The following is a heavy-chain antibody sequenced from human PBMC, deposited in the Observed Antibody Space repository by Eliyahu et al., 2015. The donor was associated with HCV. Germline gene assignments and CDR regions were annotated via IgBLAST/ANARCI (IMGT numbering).Heavy chain of an antibody. V-gene: IGHV3-30-3*01. D-gene: IGHD3-22*01. CDR3: ARDGWDITMIVDSYGMDV. CDR1: GFTFXXYA. Sequence: QVQLVESGGGVVQPGXSLRLSCAASGFTFXXYAXHWVRQXPGKGLEWVAVISYDGSNKYYADSVKGRFTISRDNSKNTLYLQMNSLRAEDTAVYYCARDGWDITMIVDSYGMDVWGQGTTVTVSS. CDR2: ISYDGSNK. J-gene: IGHJ6*02.